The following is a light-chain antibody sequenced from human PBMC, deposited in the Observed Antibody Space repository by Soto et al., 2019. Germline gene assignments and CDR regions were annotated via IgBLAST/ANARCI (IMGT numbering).Light chain of an antibody. CDR2: GAS. V-gene: IGKV3-20*01. Sequence: EIVLTQSPGTLSLSPGERATLSCWTSQSVSSNYLAWYQQKPGQAPRLLIYGASTRATGIPDRFSGSGSGTDFTLTISRLEPEDFAVYYCQQYGTPFWTFGQGTKVEIK. CDR3: QQYGTPFWT. CDR1: QSVSSNY. J-gene: IGKJ1*01.